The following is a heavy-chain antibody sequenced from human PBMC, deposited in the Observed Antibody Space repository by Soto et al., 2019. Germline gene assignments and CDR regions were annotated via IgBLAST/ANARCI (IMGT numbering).Heavy chain of an antibody. Sequence: KTSETLSLTCAVYGGSFSGYYWSWIRQPPGKGLEWIGEINHSGSTNYNPSLKSRVTISVDTSKNQFSLKLSSVTAADTAVYYCARLGYCSGGSCPPQSHYYYGMDVWGQGTTVTVSS. V-gene: IGHV4-34*01. D-gene: IGHD2-15*01. CDR1: GGSFSGYY. CDR3: ARLGYCSGGSCPPQSHYYYGMDV. J-gene: IGHJ6*02. CDR2: INHSGST.